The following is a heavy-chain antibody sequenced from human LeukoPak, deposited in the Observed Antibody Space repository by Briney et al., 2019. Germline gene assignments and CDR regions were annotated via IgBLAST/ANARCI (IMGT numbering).Heavy chain of an antibody. CDR3: GVYDSSGYYYHTGDY. CDR1: GYTFTSYY. CDR2: INPSGGST. V-gene: IGHV1-46*01. J-gene: IGHJ4*02. D-gene: IGHD3-22*01. Sequence: ASVKVSCKASGYTFTSYYMHWVRQAPGQGLEWMGIINPSGGSTSYAQKFQGRVTMTRDMSTSTVYMELSSLRSEDTAVYYCGVYDSSGYYYHTGDYWGQGTLVTVSS.